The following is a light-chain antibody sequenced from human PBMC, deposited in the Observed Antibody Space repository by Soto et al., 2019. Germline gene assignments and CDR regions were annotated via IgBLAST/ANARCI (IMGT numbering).Light chain of an antibody. Sequence: SYVLTQPPSVSVAPGKTARITCGGNNIGSKSVHWYQQKPGQAPVLVIYYDSDRPSGIPERFSGSNSGNTATLTISRVEAGDEADYYCQVWDSSSDHPVFGTGTKLTVL. CDR2: YDS. CDR1: NIGSKS. V-gene: IGLV3-21*04. J-gene: IGLJ1*01. CDR3: QVWDSSSDHPV.